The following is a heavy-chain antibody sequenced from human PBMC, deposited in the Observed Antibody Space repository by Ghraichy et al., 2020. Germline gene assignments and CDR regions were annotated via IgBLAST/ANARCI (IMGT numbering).Heavy chain of an antibody. D-gene: IGHD4-23*01. V-gene: IGHV3-48*02. CDR2: ISSSSRFI. CDR1: GFTFSSYN. Sequence: GGSLRLSCEASGFTFSSYNLNWVRQAPGKGPEWISYISSSSRFISYADSVKGRFTISRDNAQNSLYLQMNNLRDEDTAVYYCARGSRVVRFFYYDGMDVWGQGTTVTVSS. CDR3: ARGSRVVRFFYYDGMDV. J-gene: IGHJ6*02.